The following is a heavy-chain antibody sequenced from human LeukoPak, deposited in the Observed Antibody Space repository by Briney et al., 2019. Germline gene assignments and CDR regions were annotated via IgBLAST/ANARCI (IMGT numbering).Heavy chain of an antibody. V-gene: IGHV3-9*03. Sequence: GGSLRLSCAASGFTFDDYAMHWVRQAPGKGLEWVSGISWNSGSIGYADSVKGRFTISRDNAKNSLYLQMNSLRAEDMALYYCAKGSANCDGDCYSGDAFDIWGQGTMVTVSS. J-gene: IGHJ3*02. D-gene: IGHD2-21*02. CDR3: AKGSANCDGDCYSGDAFDI. CDR2: ISWNSGSI. CDR1: GFTFDDYA.